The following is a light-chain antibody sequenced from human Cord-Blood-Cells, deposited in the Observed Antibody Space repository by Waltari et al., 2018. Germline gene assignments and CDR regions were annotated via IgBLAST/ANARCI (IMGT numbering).Light chain of an antibody. CDR2: EGS. CDR1: SSDVGSYNF. CDR3: CSYAGSSTWV. J-gene: IGLJ3*02. Sequence: QSALTQPASVSGSPGPSLTISCTGTSSDVGSYNFVSWYQQHPGKAPKLMIYEGSKRPSGVSNRFSGSKSGNTASLTISGLQAEDEADYYCCSYAGSSTWVFGGGTKLTVL. V-gene: IGLV2-23*01.